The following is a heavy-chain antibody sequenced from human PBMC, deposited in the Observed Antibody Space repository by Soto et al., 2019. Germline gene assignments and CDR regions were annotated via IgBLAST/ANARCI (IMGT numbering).Heavy chain of an antibody. V-gene: IGHV4-59*01. CDR1: GGSISSYY. J-gene: IGHJ3*02. Sequence: QVQLQESGPGLVKPSETLSLTCTVSGGSISSYYWSWIRQPPGKGLEWIGYIYYSGSTNYNPSLKCGVTITVDTSKDQFSRKLSSVTSAETAVYYCARDASDGAFDICGQGTMVTVSS. CDR3: ARDASDGAFDI. CDR2: IYYSGST.